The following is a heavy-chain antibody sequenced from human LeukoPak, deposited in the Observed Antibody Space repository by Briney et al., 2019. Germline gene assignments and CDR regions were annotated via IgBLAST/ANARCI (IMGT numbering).Heavy chain of an antibody. V-gene: IGHV1-69*05. Sequence: SVKVSCKASGGTFSSYAISWVRQAPGQGLEWMGGIIPIFGTANYAQKFQGRVTITTDGSTSTAYMELSRLRSEDTAVYYCSGGSKLGYYYYYYMDVWGKGTTVTVSS. CDR1: GGTFSSYA. D-gene: IGHD2-15*01. CDR2: IIPIFGTA. CDR3: SGGSKLGYYYYYYMDV. J-gene: IGHJ6*03.